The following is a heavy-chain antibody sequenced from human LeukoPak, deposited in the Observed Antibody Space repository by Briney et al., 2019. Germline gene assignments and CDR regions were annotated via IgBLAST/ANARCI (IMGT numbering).Heavy chain of an antibody. CDR3: ARELIVGATYGPFDY. Sequence: GGSLRLSCAASGFTFSSYSMNWARQAPGKGLEWVSSISSSSSYIYYADSVKGRFTISRDNAKNSLYLQMNSLRAEDTAVYYCARELIVGATYGPFDYWGQGTLVTVSS. CDR2: ISSSSSYI. V-gene: IGHV3-21*01. D-gene: IGHD1-26*01. J-gene: IGHJ4*02. CDR1: GFTFSSYS.